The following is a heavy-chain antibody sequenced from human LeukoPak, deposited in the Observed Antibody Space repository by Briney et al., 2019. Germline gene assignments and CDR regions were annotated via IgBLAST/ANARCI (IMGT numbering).Heavy chain of an antibody. Sequence: SGGDTYYADSVKGRFTISRDNSKNTLYLQMNTLRAEGTAVYYCARASGYSGYDPFDYWGQGTLVTVSS. D-gene: IGHD5-12*01. J-gene: IGHJ4*02. V-gene: IGHV3-53*01. CDR2: SGGDT. CDR3: ARASGYSGYDPFDY.